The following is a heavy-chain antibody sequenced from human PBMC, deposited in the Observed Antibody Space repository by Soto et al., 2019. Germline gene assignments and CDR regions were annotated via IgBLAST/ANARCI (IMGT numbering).Heavy chain of an antibody. CDR1: GFTFTSHW. V-gene: IGHV3-74*01. CDR3: ARQTPTGEQDY. J-gene: IGHJ4*02. Sequence: EVQLVESGGGLVQPGGSLRLSCVVSGFTFTSHWMYWVRQAPGKGLVWVSRINRDGTFTSNADSVKGRFTMSRDNAKNPVYLQMNSLRAEDTAVYYCARQTPTGEQDYWGQGTLVTVSS. CDR2: INRDGTFT. D-gene: IGHD7-27*01.